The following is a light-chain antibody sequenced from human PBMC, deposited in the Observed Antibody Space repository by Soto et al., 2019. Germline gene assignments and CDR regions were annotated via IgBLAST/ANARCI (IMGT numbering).Light chain of an antibody. V-gene: IGKV3-15*01. CDR3: QQYNTWPYT. J-gene: IGKJ2*01. Sequence: EIVMTQSPATLSVSPGERVTLSCRASQSLGRGLAWYQQKPGQAPRLLIYGVSTRGNTIPARFSGGGSGSQFTLTITTLQSEDFAVYYCQQYNTWPYTFGQGTRLEI. CDR2: GVS. CDR1: QSLGRG.